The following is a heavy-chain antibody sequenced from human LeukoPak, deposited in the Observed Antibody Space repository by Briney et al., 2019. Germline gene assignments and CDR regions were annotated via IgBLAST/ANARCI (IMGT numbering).Heavy chain of an antibody. D-gene: IGHD3-3*01. Sequence: PGGSLRLSCAASGFTFSSYGMHWVRQAPGKGLEWVAVIWYDGSNKYYADSVKGRFTIPRDNSKNTLYLQMNSLRAEDTAVYYCARRGGYDFWSGYPYYGMDVWGQGTTVTVSS. CDR1: GFTFSSYG. J-gene: IGHJ6*02. CDR2: IWYDGSNK. CDR3: ARRGGYDFWSGYPYYGMDV. V-gene: IGHV3-33*01.